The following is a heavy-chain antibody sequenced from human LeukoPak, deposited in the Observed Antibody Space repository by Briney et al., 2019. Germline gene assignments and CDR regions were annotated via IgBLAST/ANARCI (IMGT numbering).Heavy chain of an antibody. CDR3: TTGSGYYYDY. CDR1: ETTLTATG. J-gene: IGHJ4*02. Sequence: GSPLRPPGRALETTLTATGMHGCARGSGKALEWFGRIRSKANSYATAYAASVKGRFTISRDDSKNTAYLQMNSLKTEDTAVYYCTTGSGYYYDYWGQGTLVTVSS. D-gene: IGHD3-22*01. CDR2: IRSKANSYAT. V-gene: IGHV3-73*01.